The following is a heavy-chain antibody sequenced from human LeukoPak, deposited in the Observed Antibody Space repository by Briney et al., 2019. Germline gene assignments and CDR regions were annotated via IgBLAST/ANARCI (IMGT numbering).Heavy chain of an antibody. CDR3: AAGTAADF. Sequence: GGSLRLSCVVSGIPFSDYYMNWIRKASGKGLEWISYISSSSSYTDYADSVKGRFTISRDNAKSALYLQMHSLRLEDTAVYYCAAGTAADFWGQGTLVTVSS. V-gene: IGHV3-11*03. CDR2: ISSSSSYT. J-gene: IGHJ4*02. CDR1: GIPFSDYY. D-gene: IGHD6-13*01.